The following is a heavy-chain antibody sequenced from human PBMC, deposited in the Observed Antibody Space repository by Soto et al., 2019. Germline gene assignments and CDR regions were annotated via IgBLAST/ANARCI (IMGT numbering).Heavy chain of an antibody. V-gene: IGHV4-30-4*01. D-gene: IGHD2-8*01. Sequence: QVQLQESGPGLVKPSQTLSLTCTVSGASIHPVNYYWSWILPSPNKRLEWIGHLYNGGTTHNNPSLTSRGHISVASHNTQCYRKMSRVIAAETAVYYCARRGCRDKVDSWGQGTLVTVSS. CDR1: GASIHPVNYY. CDR2: LYNGGTT. CDR3: ARRGCRDKVDS. J-gene: IGHJ4*02.